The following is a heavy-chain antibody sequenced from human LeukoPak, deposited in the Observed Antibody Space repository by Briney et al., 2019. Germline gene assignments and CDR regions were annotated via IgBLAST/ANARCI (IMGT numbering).Heavy chain of an antibody. D-gene: IGHD2-2*01. J-gene: IGHJ3*02. Sequence: GGSLRLSCAASGFTVSSNYMSWVRQAPGKGLEWVSVIYSGGSTYYADSVKGRFTISRDNSKNTLYLQMNSLRAEDTAVYYCARDGVVVPGIDAFDIWGQGTMVTVSS. CDR1: GFTVSSNY. CDR2: IYSGGST. V-gene: IGHV3-53*01. CDR3: ARDGVVVPGIDAFDI.